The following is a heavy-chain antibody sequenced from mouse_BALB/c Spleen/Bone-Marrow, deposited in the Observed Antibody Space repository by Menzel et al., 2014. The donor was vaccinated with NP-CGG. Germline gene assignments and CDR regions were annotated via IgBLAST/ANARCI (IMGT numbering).Heavy chain of an antibody. CDR2: IYPGNNDT. CDR3: TRSTGFYYGMDY. Sequence: EVKVVESGTVLARPGASVKMSCKASGYTFTIYWMHWVKQRPGQGLEWIGTIYPGNNDTNYNQKFEGKAKLTAVTSTSTAYMELSSLTNEDSAAYYCTRSTGFYYGMDYWGQGTSVTVSS. CDR1: GYTFTIYW. V-gene: IGHV1-5*01. J-gene: IGHJ4*01.